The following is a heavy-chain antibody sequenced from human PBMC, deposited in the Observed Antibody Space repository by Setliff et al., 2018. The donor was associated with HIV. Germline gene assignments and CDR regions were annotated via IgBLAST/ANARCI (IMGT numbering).Heavy chain of an antibody. J-gene: IGHJ5*01. D-gene: IGHD6-6*01. V-gene: IGHV3-20*04. CDR3: AREYSEAAPHFDS. CDR1: GFNFADYG. CDR2: ISWSGITT. Sequence: GGSLRLSCIVSGFNFADYGMSWVRQVPGKGLEWVAGISWSGITTTYADSVKGRFTIFRDNAKDSLYMQMNTLGAEDTAFYYCAREYSEAAPHFDSWGQGTLVAVSS.